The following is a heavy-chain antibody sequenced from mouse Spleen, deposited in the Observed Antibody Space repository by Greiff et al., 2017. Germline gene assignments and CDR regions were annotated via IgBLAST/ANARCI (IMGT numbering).Heavy chain of an antibody. CDR3: TRDRVFAY. V-gene: IGHV5-6-4*01. Sequence: EVQLQESGGGLVKPGGSLKLSCAASGFTFSSYTMSWVRQTPEKRLEWVATISSGGSYTYYPDSVKGRFTISRDNAKNTLYLQMSSLKSEDTAMYYCTRDRVFAYWGQGTLVTVSA. CDR1: GFTFSSYT. CDR2: ISSGGSYT. J-gene: IGHJ3*01. D-gene: IGHD3-1*01.